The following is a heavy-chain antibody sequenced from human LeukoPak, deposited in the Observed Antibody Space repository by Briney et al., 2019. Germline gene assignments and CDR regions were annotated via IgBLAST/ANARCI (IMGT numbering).Heavy chain of an antibody. J-gene: IGHJ4*02. D-gene: IGHD3-22*01. CDR1: GGTFSSYA. V-gene: IGHV1-69*04. Sequence: SVKVSCEASGGTFSSYAISWVRQAPGQGLEWMGRIIPILGIANYAQKFQGRVTITADKSTSTAYMELSSLRSEDTAVYYCASPRSYYDSSGRFDYWGQGTLVTVSS. CDR2: IIPILGIA. CDR3: ASPRSYYDSSGRFDY.